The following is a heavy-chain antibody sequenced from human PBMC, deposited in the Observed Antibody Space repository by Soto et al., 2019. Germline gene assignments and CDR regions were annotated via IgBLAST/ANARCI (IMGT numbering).Heavy chain of an antibody. CDR1: GFTFSSYW. Sequence: EVQLVESGGGLVQPGGSLRLSCAASGFTFSSYWMSWVRQAPGKGLEWVANIKQDGSEKYYVDSVKGRFTISRDNAKNSLYLQMNSLRAEDTAVYYCARAISGVVPAAWYYFDYWGQGTLVTVSS. V-gene: IGHV3-7*01. CDR2: IKQDGSEK. D-gene: IGHD2-2*01. CDR3: ARAISGVVPAAWYYFDY. J-gene: IGHJ4*02.